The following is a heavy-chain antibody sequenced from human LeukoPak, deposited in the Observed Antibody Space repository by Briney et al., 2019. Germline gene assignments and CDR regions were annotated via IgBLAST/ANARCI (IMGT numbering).Heavy chain of an antibody. V-gene: IGHV1-2*02. D-gene: IGHD2/OR15-2a*01. CDR1: GYTFTANY. CDR3: ARYRCKTTSGCEDTDAFDT. Sequence: ASVKVSCKTSGYTFTANYMQWVRLAPGQGLEWMGWLNPNSGATKYAQKFQGRVTMTRDTSINTAYMELSRLTSDDTAVYYCARYRCKTTSGCEDTDAFDTWGQGTMVTVSS. CDR2: LNPNSGAT. J-gene: IGHJ3*02.